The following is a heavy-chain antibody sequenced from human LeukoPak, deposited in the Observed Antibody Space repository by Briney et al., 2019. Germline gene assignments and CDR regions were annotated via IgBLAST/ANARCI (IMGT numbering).Heavy chain of an antibody. CDR2: ISSSGSTI. Sequence: GGSLRLSCAASGFTFSSYEMNWVRQAPGKGLEWVSYISSSGSTIYYADSVKGRFTISRDNAKNSLYLQMNSLRAEDTAVYYCARTPVVGATRTIDYWGQGTLVTVSS. V-gene: IGHV3-48*03. CDR1: GFTFSSYE. D-gene: IGHD1-26*01. CDR3: ARTPVVGATRTIDY. J-gene: IGHJ4*02.